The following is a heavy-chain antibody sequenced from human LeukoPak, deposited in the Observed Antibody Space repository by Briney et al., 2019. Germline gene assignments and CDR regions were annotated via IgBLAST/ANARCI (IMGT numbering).Heavy chain of an antibody. Sequence: GGSLRLSCAASGFTFSSYAMHWVRQAAGKGLEWVAVISYDGSNKYYADSVKGRFTISRDNSKNTLYLQMYSLRAEDTAVYYCARVGAAANRDYWGQGTLVTVSS. CDR1: GFTFSSYA. D-gene: IGHD6-13*01. CDR3: ARVGAAANRDY. CDR2: ISYDGSNK. J-gene: IGHJ4*02. V-gene: IGHV3-30-3*01.